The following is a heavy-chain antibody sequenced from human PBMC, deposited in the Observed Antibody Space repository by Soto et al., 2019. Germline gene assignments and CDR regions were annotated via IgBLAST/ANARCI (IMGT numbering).Heavy chain of an antibody. D-gene: IGHD6-19*01. J-gene: IGHJ4*02. CDR2: ISGSGGST. CDR3: AKREAVAGTNDY. V-gene: IGHV3-23*01. CDR1: GFTFSSYA. Sequence: GGSLRLSCAASGFTFSSYAMSWVRQAPGKGLEWVSVISGSGGSTYYADSVKGRFTISRDNSKNTLYLQMNSLRAEDTAVYYCAKREAVAGTNDYWGQGTLVTVSS.